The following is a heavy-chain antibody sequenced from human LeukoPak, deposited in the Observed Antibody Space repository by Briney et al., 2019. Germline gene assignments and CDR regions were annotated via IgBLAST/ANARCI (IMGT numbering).Heavy chain of an antibody. CDR2: INHSGST. Sequence: SETLSLTCAVYGGSFSGYYWSWIRQPPGKGLEWIGEINHSGSTNYNPSLKSRVTISVDTSKNQFSLKLSSVTAADTAVYYCARVRYSSSHLDYWGQGTLVTVSS. V-gene: IGHV4-34*01. CDR1: GGSFSGYY. CDR3: ARVRYSSSHLDY. D-gene: IGHD6-6*01. J-gene: IGHJ4*02.